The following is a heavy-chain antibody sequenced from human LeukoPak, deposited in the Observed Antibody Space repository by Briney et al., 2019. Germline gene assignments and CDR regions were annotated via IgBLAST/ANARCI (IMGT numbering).Heavy chain of an antibody. CDR2: INHSGST. V-gene: IGHV4-34*01. J-gene: IGHJ6*02. D-gene: IGHD3-3*01. CDR1: GGSFSGYY. CDR3: ARVGGTNFYYYGLDV. Sequence: SETLSLTCAVYGGSFSGYYWSWIRQPPGKGLEWIGEINHSGSTNYNPSLKSRVTISVDTSKNQFSLKLSSVTAADTAVYYCARVGGTNFYYYGLDVWGQGTTVTVSS.